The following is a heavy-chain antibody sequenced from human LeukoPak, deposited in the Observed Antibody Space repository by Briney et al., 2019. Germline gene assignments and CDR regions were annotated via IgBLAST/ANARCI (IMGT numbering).Heavy chain of an antibody. Sequence: GGSLRLSCAASGFTFSSYAMSWVRQAPGKGLEWVSAISGSGGSTYYADSVKGRFTISRDNSKNTLYLQMNSLRAEDTAVYYCARGSSWADYYYYYYMDVWGKGTTVTVSS. D-gene: IGHD6-13*01. CDR2: ISGSGGST. CDR1: GFTFSSYA. CDR3: ARGSSWADYYYYYYMDV. J-gene: IGHJ6*03. V-gene: IGHV3-23*01.